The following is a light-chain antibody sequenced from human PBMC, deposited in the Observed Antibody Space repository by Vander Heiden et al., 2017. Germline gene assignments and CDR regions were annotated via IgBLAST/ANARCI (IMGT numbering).Light chain of an antibody. J-gene: IGKJ5*01. CDR2: GAS. CDR1: QSISTD. V-gene: IGKV3-15*01. CDR3: QQYYDWPPIT. Sequence: EIVMTPSPATLSVSPGDRATLSCRASQSISTDLAWYQQKPGQAPRLLINGASIRATGIPARFSGSGSGTEFTLNISSLKSEDFAVYYCQQYYDWPPITFGQGTRLEIK.